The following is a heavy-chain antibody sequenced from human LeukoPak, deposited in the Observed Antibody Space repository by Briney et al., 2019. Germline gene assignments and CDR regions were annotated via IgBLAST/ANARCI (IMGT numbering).Heavy chain of an antibody. CDR3: ASSRSSWYRGWFDP. V-gene: IGHV4-34*01. CDR1: GGSFSGYY. D-gene: IGHD6-13*01. CDR2: INHSGST. Sequence: SETLSLTCAVYGGSFSGYYWSWIRQPPGKGLEWIGEINHSGSTNYNPSLKSRVTISVDTSKNQFSLKLSSVTAADTAVHYCASSRSSWYRGWFDPWGQGTLVTVSS. J-gene: IGHJ5*02.